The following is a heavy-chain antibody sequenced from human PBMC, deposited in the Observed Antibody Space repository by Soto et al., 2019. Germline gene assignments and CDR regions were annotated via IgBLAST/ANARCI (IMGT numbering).Heavy chain of an antibody. Sequence: KPSETLSLTCTVFGGSISNYYWSWIRQPPGKGLEWIGYIYYSGSTNYNPSLKSRVTISIDTSKNQSSLKLSSVTAADTAVYYCARANGDYVDYWGQGTLVTVSS. CDR2: IYYSGST. CDR3: ARANGDYVDY. V-gene: IGHV4-59*01. CDR1: GGSISNYY. D-gene: IGHD4-17*01. J-gene: IGHJ4*02.